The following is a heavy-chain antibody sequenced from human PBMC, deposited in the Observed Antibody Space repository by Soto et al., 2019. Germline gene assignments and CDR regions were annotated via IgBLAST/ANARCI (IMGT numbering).Heavy chain of an antibody. J-gene: IGHJ6*02. CDR3: ARGNDVVLMVYATSYYYGMDV. Sequence: QVQLVQSGAEVKKPGSSVKVSCKASGGTFSSYAISWERQAPGQGLEWMGGIIPIFGTANYAQKFQGRVTITADESTSTAYMELSSLRSEDTAVYYCARGNDVVLMVYATSYYYGMDVWGQGTTVTVSS. CDR1: GGTFSSYA. D-gene: IGHD2-8*01. V-gene: IGHV1-69*01. CDR2: IIPIFGTA.